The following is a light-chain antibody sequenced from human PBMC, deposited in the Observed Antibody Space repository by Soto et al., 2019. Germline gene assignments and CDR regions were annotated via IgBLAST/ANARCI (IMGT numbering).Light chain of an antibody. V-gene: IGLV2-23*01. CDR2: EGS. CDR3: CSYAGSMV. Sequence: QSALTQPASVSGSPGQSITISCTGTSSDVGSYNLVSWYQQHPGKAPKLMIYEGSKRPSGVSNRFSGSKSGNTASLTISGLHAEDEADYYCCSYAGSMVFGGGTQLTVL. CDR1: SSDVGSYNL. J-gene: IGLJ2*01.